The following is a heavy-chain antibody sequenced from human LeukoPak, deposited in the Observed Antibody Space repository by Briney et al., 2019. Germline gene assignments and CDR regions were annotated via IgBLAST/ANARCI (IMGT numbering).Heavy chain of an antibody. CDR2: IYYSGST. Sequence: SETLSLTCTVSGGSISSSSYSWGWIRQPPGKGLEWVGSIYYSGSTYYNPSLESRVTISVDTSKNQFSLKLSSVTAADTAVYYCARLGTGSYGYPSGMDVWGQGTTVTVSS. CDR3: ARLGTGSYGYPSGMDV. V-gene: IGHV4-39*01. D-gene: IGHD5-18*01. CDR1: GGSISSSSYS. J-gene: IGHJ6*02.